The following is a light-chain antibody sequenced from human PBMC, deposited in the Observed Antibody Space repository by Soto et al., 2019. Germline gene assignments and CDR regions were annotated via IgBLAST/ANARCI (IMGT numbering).Light chain of an antibody. J-gene: IGLJ2*01. Sequence: QSALTQPPSASGSPGQSVTISCTGTSSDVGFYNYVSWYQQHPGKAPKLMIYEVSTRPSGVPDRFSGSKSGNTASLTVSGLQSEDEGDYYCTSYAGNNNVLFGGGTKLTAL. CDR1: SSDVGFYNY. V-gene: IGLV2-8*01. CDR3: TSYAGNNNVL. CDR2: EVS.